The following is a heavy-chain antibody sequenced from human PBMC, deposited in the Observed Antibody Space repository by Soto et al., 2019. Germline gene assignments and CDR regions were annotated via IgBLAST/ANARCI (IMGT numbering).Heavy chain of an antibody. Sequence: QVQLVESGGGVVQPGRSLRLSCAASGFTFSSYGMHWVRQAPGKGLEWVTIIWYDGSNKFYADSVKGRFTISTDNSKNSLYLQMNSLRVEDRAVYDCARDALKGPRGVIPFYCDYWGQGTLVTVS. CDR3: ARDALKGPRGVIPFYCDY. J-gene: IGHJ4*02. D-gene: IGHD3-10*01. CDR2: IWYDGSNK. CDR1: GFTFSSYG. V-gene: IGHV3-33*01.